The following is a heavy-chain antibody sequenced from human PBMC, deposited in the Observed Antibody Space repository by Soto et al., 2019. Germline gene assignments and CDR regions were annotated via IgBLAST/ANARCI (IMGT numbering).Heavy chain of an antibody. CDR2: IIPIVAIA. V-gene: IGHV1-69*02. CDR1: GGTFSRYT. J-gene: IGHJ5*02. Sequence: QVQLVQSGAEVKKPGSSVKVSCKASGGTFSRYTINWVRQAPGQGLEWMGRIIPIVAIANYTQKFQGRVTIIVDKSSTTAYMELSSLRSDDTAVYYCARGSTIVRGAPSWFDPWGQGTLVTVSS. D-gene: IGHD3-10*01. CDR3: ARGSTIVRGAPSWFDP.